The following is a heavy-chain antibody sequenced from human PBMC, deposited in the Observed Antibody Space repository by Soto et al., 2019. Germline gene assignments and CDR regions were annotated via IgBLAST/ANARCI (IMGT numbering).Heavy chain of an antibody. CDR2: IYYSGST. V-gene: IGHV4-59*01. J-gene: IGHJ6*02. CDR1: GGSISSYY. D-gene: IGHD3-3*01. Sequence: NPSETLSLTCTVSGGSISSYYWSWIRQPPGKGLEWIGYIYYSGSTNYNPSLKSRVTISVDTSKNQFSLKLSSVTAADTAVYYCARDLAGYDFWSGYSNYYGMDVWGQGTTVTVS. CDR3: ARDLAGYDFWSGYSNYYGMDV.